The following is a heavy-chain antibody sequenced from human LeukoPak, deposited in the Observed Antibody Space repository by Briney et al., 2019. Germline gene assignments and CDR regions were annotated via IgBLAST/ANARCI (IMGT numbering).Heavy chain of an antibody. CDR2: IYYSGST. J-gene: IGHJ4*02. CDR3: AATSPHLLRYFDWLPGVIDY. D-gene: IGHD3-9*01. Sequence: SETLSLTCTVSGGSISSYYWSWIRQPPGKGLEWIGYIYYSGSTNYNPSLKSRVTISVDTSKNQFSLKLSPVAAADTAVYYCAATSPHLLRYFDWLPGVIDYWGQGTLVTVSS. V-gene: IGHV4-59*01. CDR1: GGSISSYY.